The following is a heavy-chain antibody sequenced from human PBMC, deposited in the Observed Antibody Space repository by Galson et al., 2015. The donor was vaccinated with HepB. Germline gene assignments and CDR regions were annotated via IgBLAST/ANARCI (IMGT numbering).Heavy chain of an antibody. J-gene: IGHJ4*02. CDR3: ASGRAFRSTSSSLDY. D-gene: IGHD6-6*01. Sequence: SLRLSCAASGFTFDDYAMHWVRQAPGKALERVSGISWNSGSVAYADSVKGRFTISRDNAKTSLYLQMDSLRTDDTAFYYCASGRAFRSTSSSLDYWGQGTLVTVSS. V-gene: IGHV3-9*01. CDR2: ISWNSGSV. CDR1: GFTFDDYA.